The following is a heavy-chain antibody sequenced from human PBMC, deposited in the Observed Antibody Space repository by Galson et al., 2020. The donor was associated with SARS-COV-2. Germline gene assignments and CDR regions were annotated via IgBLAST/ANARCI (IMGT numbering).Heavy chain of an antibody. CDR3: TRAGHSSSWYYYYGMDV. V-gene: IGHV3-13*01. CDR2: IGTAGDT. J-gene: IGHJ6*02. D-gene: IGHD6-13*01. Sequence: GLEWVSAIGTAGDTYYPGSVKGRFTISRENAKNSLYLQMNSLRAGDTAVYYCTRAGHSSSWYYYYGMDVWGQGTTVTVSS.